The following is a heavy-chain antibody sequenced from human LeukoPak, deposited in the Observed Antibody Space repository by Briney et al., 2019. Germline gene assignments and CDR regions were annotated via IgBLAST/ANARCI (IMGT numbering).Heavy chain of an antibody. V-gene: IGHV1-2*02. CDR3: AAEYSGYVNWFDP. Sequence: SVKASCKASGYTFTGFYMHWVRQAPGHLLESPPWINPNSGGTNYAQKFQGRVTMTRDTSISTAYMELSRLRSDDTAVYYCAAEYSGYVNWFDPWGQGTLVTVSS. J-gene: IGHJ5*02. CDR2: INPNSGGT. CDR1: GYTFTGFY. D-gene: IGHD5-12*01.